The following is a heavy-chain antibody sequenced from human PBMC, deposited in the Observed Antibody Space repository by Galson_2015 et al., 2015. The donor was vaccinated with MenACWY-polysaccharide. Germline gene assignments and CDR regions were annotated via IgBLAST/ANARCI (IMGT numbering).Heavy chain of an antibody. CDR2: VRDKPHSYTT. Sequence: SLRLSCAASGFTFSDYYMDWVRQAPGKGLEWVARVRDKPHSYTTEYAASVKGRFTVSRDDSKNSLYLQMNSLKTDDTAVYYCSRGLNWNDRPLGFGSWGQGSLVTVSS. CDR3: SRGLNWNDRPLGFGS. D-gene: IGHD1-20*01. V-gene: IGHV3-72*01. CDR1: GFTFSDYY. J-gene: IGHJ4*02.